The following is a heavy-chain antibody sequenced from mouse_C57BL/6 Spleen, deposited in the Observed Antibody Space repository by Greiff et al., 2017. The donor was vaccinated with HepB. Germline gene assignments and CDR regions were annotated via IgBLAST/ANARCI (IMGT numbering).Heavy chain of an antibody. CDR1: GFTINDYY. J-gene: IGHJ4*01. V-gene: IGHV14-2*01. CDR3: ARGVGWAMDY. D-gene: IGHD1-3*01. Sequence: EVQLQQSGAELVKPGASVKLSCTASGFTINDYYMHWVKQRTEQGLEWIGRIDPEDGDTKYAPKFQGKATITADTSSNTAYLQLSSLTSEDTAVYYYARGVGWAMDYWGQGTSVTVSS. CDR2: IDPEDGDT.